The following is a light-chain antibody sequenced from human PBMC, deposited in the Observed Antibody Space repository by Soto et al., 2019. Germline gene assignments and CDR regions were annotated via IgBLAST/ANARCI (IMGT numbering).Light chain of an antibody. V-gene: IGKV1-39*01. CDR1: QSISSY. J-gene: IGKJ4*01. CDR3: QQANSFPLT. Sequence: DVQMTQSPSSLSASVGDRVTITCRASQSISSYLNWYQQKPGKAPKLLIYAASSLHSGVPSRFSGSGSGTDFTLTISSLQPEDFATYYCQQANSFPLTFGGRTKVDI. CDR2: AAS.